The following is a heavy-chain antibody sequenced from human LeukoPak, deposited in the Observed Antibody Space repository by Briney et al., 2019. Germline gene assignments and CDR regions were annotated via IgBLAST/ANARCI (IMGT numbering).Heavy chain of an antibody. Sequence: ASVKVSCKASGHTFTTYYVHLVRQAPGLGLEWMGVINPSGDGTNYPQRFQGRVTLTRDTSTSTVYMELTSLRSEDTAMYYCAKETPNTGWFDPWGQGTLVTVSS. CDR1: GHTFTTYY. D-gene: IGHD1-14*01. CDR3: AKETPNTGWFDP. V-gene: IGHV1-46*01. J-gene: IGHJ5*02. CDR2: INPSGDGT.